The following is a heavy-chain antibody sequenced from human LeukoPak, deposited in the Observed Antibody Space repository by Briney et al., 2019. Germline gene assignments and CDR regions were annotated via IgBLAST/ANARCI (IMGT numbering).Heavy chain of an antibody. CDR2: IRSKAYGGTT. D-gene: IGHD1-26*01. Sequence: PGRSLRLSCTASGFTFGDYAMSWVRQAPGKGLEWVGFIRSKAYGGTTEYAASVKGRFTISRDDSKSIAYLQMNSLKTEDTAVYYCTGGSGGYYGYFDYWGQGTLVTVSS. CDR3: TGGSGGYYGYFDY. V-gene: IGHV3-49*04. CDR1: GFTFGDYA. J-gene: IGHJ4*02.